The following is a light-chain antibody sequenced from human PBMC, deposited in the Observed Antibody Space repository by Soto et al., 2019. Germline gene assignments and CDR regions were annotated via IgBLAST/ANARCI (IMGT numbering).Light chain of an antibody. CDR1: QSVSSD. V-gene: IGKV3-11*01. J-gene: IGKJ4*01. CDR3: QQRSKWPRT. CDR2: DAS. Sequence: EIVLTQSPATLSLSPGERATLSCRASQSVSSDLAWYQQKPGQAPRLLIHDASNRATGIPARFSGSGSGTDFTLTISSLEPEDFAVYYCQQRSKWPRTFGGGTKVEIK.